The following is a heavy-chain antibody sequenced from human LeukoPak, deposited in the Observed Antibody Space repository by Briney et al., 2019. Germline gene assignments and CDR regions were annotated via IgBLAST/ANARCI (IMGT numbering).Heavy chain of an antibody. J-gene: IGHJ4*02. CDR3: ARYVGTYRDF. CDR2: ISSGSSYI. CDR1: GFTFSNFN. D-gene: IGHD1-26*01. V-gene: IGHV3-21*01. Sequence: GGSLSPSCAASGFTFSNFNMNWVRQAPGKGLEWVSSISSGSSYIFYADSVKGRFTISTDNAKTSLHRQMNSLRAEDTAVDYCARYVGTYRDFWGQGTLVTVSP.